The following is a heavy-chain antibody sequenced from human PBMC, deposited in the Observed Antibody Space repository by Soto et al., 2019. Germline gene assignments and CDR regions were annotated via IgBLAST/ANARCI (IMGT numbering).Heavy chain of an antibody. CDR1: GGSISSSSFH. CDR3: ARRERAAGTDWWFDP. J-gene: IGHJ5*02. Sequence: QLQLQESGPGLVKPSETLSLTCTVSGGSISSSSFHWGWIRQPPGKGLEWIGSIYSSGSTYYSPSLKSRVTISVEPSKNQFSLKLSSVTAADTAVYYCARRERAAGTDWWFDPWGQGTLVTVSS. CDR2: IYSSGST. D-gene: IGHD6-13*01. V-gene: IGHV4-39*01.